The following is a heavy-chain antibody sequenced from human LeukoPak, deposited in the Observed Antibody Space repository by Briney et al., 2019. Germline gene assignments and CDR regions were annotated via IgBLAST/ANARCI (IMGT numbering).Heavy chain of an antibody. V-gene: IGHV1-69*05. CDR1: GGTFSSYA. J-gene: IGHJ5*02. D-gene: IGHD6-13*01. Sequence: SVKVSCKASGGTFSSYAISWVRQAPGQGFEWLGGIIPIFGTANYVQKFQGRVTITTDESTSTAYMELSSLRSEDTAVYYCAKIEQQLVPGLGWFDPWGQGTLVTVSS. CDR3: AKIEQQLVPGLGWFDP. CDR2: IIPIFGTA.